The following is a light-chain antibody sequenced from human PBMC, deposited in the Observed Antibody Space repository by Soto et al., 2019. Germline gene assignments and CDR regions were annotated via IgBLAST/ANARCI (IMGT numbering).Light chain of an antibody. V-gene: IGKV1-12*01. CDR3: QQGNSFPLT. Sequence: DIQMTQSPSSVSASVGDRFTVTCRASQGISNWLAWYQQKPGKAPKVLVSIVSSLQSGVPSRFSGSRSETDFTLTITSLQPEDSATYYCQQGNSFPLTFGGGSKVDI. CDR1: QGISNW. CDR2: IVS. J-gene: IGKJ4*01.